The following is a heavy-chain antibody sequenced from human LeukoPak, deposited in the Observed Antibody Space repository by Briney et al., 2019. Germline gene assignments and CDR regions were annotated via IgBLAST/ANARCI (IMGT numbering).Heavy chain of an antibody. J-gene: IGHJ4*02. CDR2: ISSDGRTK. D-gene: IGHD3-10*01. Sequence: GGSLRLSCAASGFTFSSYAMHWVRLPPGKGLEWVAVISSDGRTKYYADSVRGRFTISRDNSKNTLYLQMNSLRAEDTAVYYCARDLTWELGVPGDYWGQGTLVTVSS. CDR1: GFTFSSYA. CDR3: ARDLTWELGVPGDY. V-gene: IGHV3-30*04.